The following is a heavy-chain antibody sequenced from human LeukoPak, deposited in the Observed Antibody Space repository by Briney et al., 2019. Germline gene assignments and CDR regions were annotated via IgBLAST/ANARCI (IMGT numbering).Heavy chain of an antibody. CDR1: GFTFSSYG. V-gene: IGHV3-21*01. Sequence: GGSLRLSCAASGFTFSSYGMNWVRQAPGKGLEWVSFISRSSSYIYYADSVKGRFTISRDNAKNSLYLQMNSLRAEDTAVYYCARDLRSSGYYAFDYWGQGTLVTVSS. CDR2: ISRSSSYI. D-gene: IGHD3-22*01. J-gene: IGHJ4*02. CDR3: ARDLRSSGYYAFDY.